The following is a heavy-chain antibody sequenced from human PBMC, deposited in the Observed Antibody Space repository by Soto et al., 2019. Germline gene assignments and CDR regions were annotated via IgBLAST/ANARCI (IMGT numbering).Heavy chain of an antibody. V-gene: IGHV3-23*01. CDR2: ISGSGGST. CDR1: GFTFSSYA. D-gene: IGHD6-13*01. J-gene: IGHJ5*02. CDR3: AKDLTYSSSWDYNWFDP. Sequence: EVQLLESGGGLVQPGGSLRLSCAASGFTFSSYAMSWVHQAPGKGLEWVSAISGSGGSTYYADSVKGRFTISRDNSKNTLYLQMNSLRAEDTAVYYCAKDLTYSSSWDYNWFDPWGQGTLVTVSS.